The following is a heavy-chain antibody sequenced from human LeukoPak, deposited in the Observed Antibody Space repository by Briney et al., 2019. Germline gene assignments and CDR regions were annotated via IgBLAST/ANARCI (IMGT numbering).Heavy chain of an antibody. CDR2: IYYSGST. CDR1: GGSISSYY. CDR3: ARGGYEHLWSY. V-gene: IGHV4-59*12. J-gene: IGHJ4*02. D-gene: IGHD5-12*01. Sequence: SETLSLTCTVSGGSISSYYWSWIRQPPGKGLEWIGYIYYSGSTNYNPSLKSRVTISVDTSKNQFSLKLSSVTAADTAVYYCARGGYEHLWSYWGQGTLVTVSS.